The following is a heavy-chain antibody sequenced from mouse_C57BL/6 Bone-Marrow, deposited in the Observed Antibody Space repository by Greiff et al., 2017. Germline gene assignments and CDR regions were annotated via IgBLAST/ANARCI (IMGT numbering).Heavy chain of an antibody. V-gene: IGHV1-4*01. CDR1: GYTFTGYT. CDR3: ARSKDDDRRYFDY. J-gene: IGHJ2*01. CDR2: INPSSGYT. Sequence: VQLQQSGAELARPGASVKMSCKASGYTFTGYTMHWVNQRPGQGLEWIGYINPSSGYTKYNQKFKDKATLTADKSSSTAYMQLLSLTSEDSAVYYCARSKDDDRRYFDYWGQGTTLTVSS. D-gene: IGHD2-4*01.